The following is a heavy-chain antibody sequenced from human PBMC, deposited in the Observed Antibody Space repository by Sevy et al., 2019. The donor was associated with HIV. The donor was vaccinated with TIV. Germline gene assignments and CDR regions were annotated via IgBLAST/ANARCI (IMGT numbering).Heavy chain of an antibody. CDR1: GYNFNNYY. J-gene: IGHJ4*02. Sequence: ASVKVSCKASGYNFNNYYIHWARQAPGQGLQWMGVINPTSSSTYYPPKFQGRVTMTRDTSTSTVSLDLSSLRSEDTAVYYCARGDGTGRCFDSWGQGTLVTVSS. CDR3: ARGDGTGRCFDS. D-gene: IGHD1-26*01. V-gene: IGHV1-46*02. CDR2: INPTSSST.